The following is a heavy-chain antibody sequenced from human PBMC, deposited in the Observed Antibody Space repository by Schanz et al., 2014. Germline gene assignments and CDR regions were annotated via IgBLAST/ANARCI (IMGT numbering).Heavy chain of an antibody. CDR2: ISGSSRTI. CDR3: AASSGWHPSTDY. CDR1: GFGFSSYS. V-gene: IGHV3-48*04. J-gene: IGHJ4*02. Sequence: EVQLVESGGGLIQPGGSLRLSCAASGFGFSSYSMNWVRQAPGKGLEWVSYISGSSRTIYYADSMKGRFTMSRDNAKNSLYLQMNSLRVEDTAVYYCAASSGWHPSTDYWGQGTLVTVSS. D-gene: IGHD6-19*01.